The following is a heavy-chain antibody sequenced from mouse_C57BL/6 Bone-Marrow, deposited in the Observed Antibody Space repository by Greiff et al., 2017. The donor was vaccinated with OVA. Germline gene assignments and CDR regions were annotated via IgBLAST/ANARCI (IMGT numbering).Heavy chain of an antibody. Sequence: VHVKQSGPVLVKPGASVTMSCKASGYTFTDYYMNWVKQSHGTRLVWIGVFNPSNGGTSYNQKFKGKASLTVDKSSSTAYMELNSLTSEDSAVYYCARSLLDAWFAYWGQGTLVTVSA. J-gene: IGHJ3*01. V-gene: IGHV1-19*01. CDR1: GYTFTDYY. CDR3: ARSLLDAWFAY. CDR2: FNPSNGGT. D-gene: IGHD2-10*02.